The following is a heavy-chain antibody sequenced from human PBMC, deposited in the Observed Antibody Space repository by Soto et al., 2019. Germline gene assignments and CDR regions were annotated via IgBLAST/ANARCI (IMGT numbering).Heavy chain of an antibody. D-gene: IGHD3-3*01. Sequence: LRLSCAASGFTFSSYAMSWVRQAPGKGLEWVSAISGSGGSTYYADSVKGRFTISRDNSKNTLYLQMNSLRAEDTAVYYCAKLSSKNYDFWSGRYGMDVWGQGTTVTVSS. CDR1: GFTFSSYA. J-gene: IGHJ6*02. CDR3: AKLSSKNYDFWSGRYGMDV. V-gene: IGHV3-23*01. CDR2: ISGSGGST.